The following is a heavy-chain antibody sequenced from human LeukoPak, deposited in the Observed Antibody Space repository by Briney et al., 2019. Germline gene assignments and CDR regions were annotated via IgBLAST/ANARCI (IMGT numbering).Heavy chain of an antibody. V-gene: IGHV1-18*01. CDR1: GYTSTSYG. D-gene: IGHD2-2*01. Sequence: ASVKVSCKASGYTSTSYGISWVRQAPGQGLEWMGWISAYNGNTNYAQKLQGRVTMTTDTSTSTAYMELRNLRSDDTAVYYCARDTYCSSTSCYYYYYYGMDVWGQGTTVTVSS. CDR2: ISAYNGNT. J-gene: IGHJ6*02. CDR3: ARDTYCSSTSCYYYYYYGMDV.